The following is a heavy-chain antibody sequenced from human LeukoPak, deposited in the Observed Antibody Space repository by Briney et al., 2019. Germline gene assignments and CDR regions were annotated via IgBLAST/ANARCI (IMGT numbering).Heavy chain of an antibody. CDR1: GYSFTSYW. Sequence: GESLEISFQGSGYSFTSYWIGWVRPMPGKGLEWMGIIYPGDSDTRYSPSFQGQVTISADKSISTAYLQWSSLKASDTAMYYCARHFFYSYVVDYWGQGTLVTVSS. J-gene: IGHJ4*02. D-gene: IGHD5-18*01. CDR2: IYPGDSDT. CDR3: ARHFFYSYVVDY. V-gene: IGHV5-51*01.